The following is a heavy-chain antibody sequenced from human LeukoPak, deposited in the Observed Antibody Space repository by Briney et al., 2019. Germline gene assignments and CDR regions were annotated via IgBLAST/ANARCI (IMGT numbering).Heavy chain of an antibody. CDR3: ARVNINNWHSCDY. Sequence: SGTLSLTCAVSGGSISSNNWWGWVRQPPGKGLEWIGKIYHSGSPNYNPSLKSRVTISVDKSRNHFSLNLSSVTAADTAVYYCARVNINNWHSCDYWGQGTLVTVSS. CDR2: IYHSGSP. V-gene: IGHV4-4*02. J-gene: IGHJ4*02. CDR1: GGSISSNNW. D-gene: IGHD1-1*01.